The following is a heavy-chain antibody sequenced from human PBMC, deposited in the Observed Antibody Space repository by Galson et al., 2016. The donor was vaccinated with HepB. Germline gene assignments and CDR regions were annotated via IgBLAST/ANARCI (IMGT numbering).Heavy chain of an antibody. D-gene: IGHD2-2*01. CDR3: ARGGDIVVVPAAVETENYYAMDI. Sequence: SLRLSCAASGFTFSSYWMSWVRQAPGKGLEWVANIKQDGSEEYYVDSVKGRFTISRDNTKNSLYLQMNSLRGEDTAVYYCARGGDIVVVPAAVETENYYAMDIWGEGTTVIVSS. J-gene: IGHJ6*04. V-gene: IGHV3-7*03. CDR1: GFTFSSYW. CDR2: IKQDGSEE.